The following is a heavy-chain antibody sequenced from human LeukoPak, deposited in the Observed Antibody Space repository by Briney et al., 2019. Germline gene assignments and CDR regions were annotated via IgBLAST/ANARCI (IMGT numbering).Heavy chain of an antibody. D-gene: IGHD7-27*01. J-gene: IGHJ4*02. CDR2: IYPGDSDT. CDR1: GYRFTSYW. V-gene: IGHV5-51*01. Sequence: RGESPKISCKGSGYRFTSYWIGWVRQMPGKGLEGMGIIYPGDSDTRYSTSFQGQVTISADKSISTAYLQWSSLKASDTAMYYCARGTRTGTSFDYWGQGTLVTVSS. CDR3: ARGTRTGTSFDY.